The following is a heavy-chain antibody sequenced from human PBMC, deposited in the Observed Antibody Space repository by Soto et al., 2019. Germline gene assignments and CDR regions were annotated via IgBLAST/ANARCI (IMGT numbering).Heavy chain of an antibody. CDR2: ISGSGGST. Sequence: EVQLLESGGGLVQPGGSLRLSCAASGFTFSSYAMSWVRQAPGKGLEWVSAISGSGGSTYCADPVKGRFTISRDNSKNTLYLQMNSLRAEDTAVYYCAKDPSYLGMVWFDPWGQGTLVTVSS. D-gene: IGHD1-26*01. J-gene: IGHJ5*02. CDR3: AKDPSYLGMVWFDP. V-gene: IGHV3-23*01. CDR1: GFTFSSYA.